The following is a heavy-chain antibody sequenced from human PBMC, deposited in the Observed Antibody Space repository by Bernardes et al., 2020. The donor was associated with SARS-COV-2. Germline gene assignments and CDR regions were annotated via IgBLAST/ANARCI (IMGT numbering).Heavy chain of an antibody. V-gene: IGHV4-34*01. CDR2: VNESGST. CDR1: GGSITDYY. J-gene: IGHJ5*02. Sequence: SETLSLTCAVSGGSITDYYWSWIRQSPGEGLEWIGEVNESGSTAYSPSLESRVTISVDTSKNLFSLKVTPVTAADTAVYYCARGGSPRWGSTSCYSCDSGYWFHPWGQGTVVAVCS. CDR3: ARGGSPRWGSTSCYSCDSGYWFHP. D-gene: IGHD2-2*01.